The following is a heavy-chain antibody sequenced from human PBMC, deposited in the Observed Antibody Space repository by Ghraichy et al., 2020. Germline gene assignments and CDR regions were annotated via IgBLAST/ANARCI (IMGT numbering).Heavy chain of an antibody. CDR3: AREKVPRAAFDI. Sequence: GGSLRLSCAASDFTFSSYPMHWVRQAPGKGLEWVAVISKDGSDKYYADSVKGRFTISRDNSKDMLYLQMNSLRPEDTAIYYCAREKVPRAAFDIWGQGTMVTASS. V-gene: IGHV3-30-3*01. J-gene: IGHJ3*02. CDR1: DFTFSSYP. CDR2: ISKDGSDK. D-gene: IGHD2-2*01.